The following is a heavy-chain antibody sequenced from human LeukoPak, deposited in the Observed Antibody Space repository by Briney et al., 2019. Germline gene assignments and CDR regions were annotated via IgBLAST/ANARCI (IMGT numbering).Heavy chain of an antibody. V-gene: IGHV4-59*01. J-gene: IGHJ4*02. CDR2: IYYSGST. CDR3: ARGALGAHSSGLPTLFDY. CDR1: GGSISSYY. Sequence: SETLSLTCTVSGGSISSYYWSWIRQPPGKGLEWIGYIYYSGSTNYNPSLKSRVTISVDTSKNQFSLKLSSVTAADTAVYYCARGALGAHSSGLPTLFDYWGQGTLVTVSS. D-gene: IGHD6-19*01.